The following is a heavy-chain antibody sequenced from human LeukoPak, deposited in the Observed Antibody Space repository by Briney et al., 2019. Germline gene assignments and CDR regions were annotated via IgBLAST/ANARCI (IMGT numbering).Heavy chain of an antibody. CDR2: IYPGGVT. D-gene: IGHD5-12*01. J-gene: IGHJ4*02. Sequence: PGGSLRLSCAASGFTINTNYMNWVRQAPGRGLEWLSVIYPGGVTKYAESVKGRFTVSRDIAKNTVYLEMNDLRAEDTALYYCARGGYSGYDSHYVIDYWGQGTLVTVSS. CDR1: GFTINTNY. V-gene: IGHV3-53*01. CDR3: ARGGYSGYDSHYVIDY.